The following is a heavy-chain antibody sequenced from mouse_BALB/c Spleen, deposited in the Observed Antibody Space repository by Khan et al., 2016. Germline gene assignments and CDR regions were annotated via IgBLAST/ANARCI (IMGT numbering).Heavy chain of an antibody. CDR1: GYSITSNHA. V-gene: IGHV3-2*02. CDR2: ISYSGST. D-gene: IGHD1-1*02. CDR3: ARDGLYGFYAMDY. J-gene: IGHJ4*01. Sequence: VQLKQSGPGLVEPSQSLSLTCTVTGYSITSNHAWNWIRQFPGNKLEWMAYISYSGSTAYNPSFKSRISITRDTSKNQFFLQLNSVTSEDTATYYCARDGLYGFYAMDYWGQGTSVTVSS.